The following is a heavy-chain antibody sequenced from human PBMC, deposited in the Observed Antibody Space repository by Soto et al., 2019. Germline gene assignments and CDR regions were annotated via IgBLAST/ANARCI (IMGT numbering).Heavy chain of an antibody. CDR1: GFTFSSYG. CDR2: IWYDGSNK. V-gene: IGHV3-33*01. Sequence: QVQLVESGGGVVQPGRSLRLSCAASGFTFSSYGMHWVRQAPGKGLEWVAVIWYDGSNKYYADSVKGRFTISRDNSKNTLYLQMNSLRAEDTAVYYCARPLSGYFIWFDPWGQGTLVTVSS. J-gene: IGHJ5*02. D-gene: IGHD3-9*01. CDR3: ARPLSGYFIWFDP.